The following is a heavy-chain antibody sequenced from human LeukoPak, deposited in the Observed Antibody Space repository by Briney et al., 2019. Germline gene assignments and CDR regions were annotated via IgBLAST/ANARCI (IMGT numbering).Heavy chain of an antibody. CDR3: AKDAAGVTMIVVVILDYIQH. CDR1: GFTLSSYA. V-gene: IGHV3-23*01. Sequence: GGSLRLSCADPGFTLSSYAMSWVRQAPGKGLEWVSAISGSGGSTYYADSVKGRFTISRDNSKNTLYLQMNSLRAEDTAVYYCAKDAAGVTMIVVVILDYIQHWGQGTLVTVSS. CDR2: ISGSGGST. D-gene: IGHD3-22*01. J-gene: IGHJ1*01.